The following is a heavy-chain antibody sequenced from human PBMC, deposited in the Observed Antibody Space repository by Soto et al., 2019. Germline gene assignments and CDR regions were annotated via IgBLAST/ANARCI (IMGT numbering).Heavy chain of an antibody. CDR3: VRGEPKAPFDY. CDR1: GDSIKSYY. V-gene: IGHV4-59*01. CDR2: IYYSGAT. Sequence: QVQLQESGPGLVKPSETLSLTCSVSGDSIKSYYWNWIRQPPGKGLAWIGYIYYSGATNYNPSLKSRVTISKTQVSLKLSSVTAADTAVYYCVRGEPKAPFDYWGQGILVTVSS. D-gene: IGHD3-16*01. J-gene: IGHJ4*02.